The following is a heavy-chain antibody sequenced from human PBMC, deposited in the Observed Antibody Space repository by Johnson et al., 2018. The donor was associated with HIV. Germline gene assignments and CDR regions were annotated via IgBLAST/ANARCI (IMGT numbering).Heavy chain of an antibody. CDR1: GVTFSSHA. J-gene: IGHJ3*02. V-gene: IGHV3-30*14. CDR2: ISYDGSNK. Sequence: QMLLVESGGGVVQPGRSLRLSCAASGVTFSSHAMHWVRQAPGKGLDWVTVISYDGSNKYYADSVKGRFTLSSDNSKNTLYLQMNSLRAEDTAVYYCAREAWGFGERVDAFDIWGQGTMVTVSS. CDR3: AREAWGFGERVDAFDI. D-gene: IGHD3-10*01.